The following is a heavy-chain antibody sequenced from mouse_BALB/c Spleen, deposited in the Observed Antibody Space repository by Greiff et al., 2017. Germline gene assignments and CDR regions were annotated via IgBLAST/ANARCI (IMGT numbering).Heavy chain of an antibody. CDR1: GFNIKDTY. J-gene: IGHJ3*01. V-gene: IGHV14-3*02. Sequence: EVQGVESGAELVKPGASVKLSCTASGFNIKDTYMHWVKQRPEQGLEWIGRIDPANGNTKYDPKFQGKATITADTSSNTAYLQLSSLTSEDTAVYYCAYGGFAYWGQGTLVTVSA. CDR3: AYGGFAY. CDR2: IDPANGNT. D-gene: IGHD1-1*01.